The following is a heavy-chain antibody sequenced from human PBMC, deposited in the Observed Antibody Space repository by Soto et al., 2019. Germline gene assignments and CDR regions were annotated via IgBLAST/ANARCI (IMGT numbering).Heavy chain of an antibody. Sequence: QGQLVQSVGEVKKHGASLKVSCKASGYNFILHGISWVRQAPGQGLEWMGWISAYNGNTNYAQNFQDRVTMTTDPSTSTVNMELRSLRSDDTAVYYCARVWYDGNSGAFDIWGQGTKVTVSS. D-gene: IGHD3-10*01. J-gene: IGHJ3*02. V-gene: IGHV1-18*01. CDR1: GYNFILHG. CDR2: ISAYNGNT. CDR3: ARVWYDGNSGAFDI.